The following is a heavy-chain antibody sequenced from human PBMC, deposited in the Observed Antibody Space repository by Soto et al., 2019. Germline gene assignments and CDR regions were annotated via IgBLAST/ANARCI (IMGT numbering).Heavy chain of an antibody. CDR2: IYSGGST. D-gene: IGHD6-13*01. CDR3: ARRYSSSWSFDP. CDR1: GFTVSSNY. V-gene: IGHV3-66*04. J-gene: IGHJ5*02. Sequence: EVQLAESGGGLVQPGGSLRLSCAASGFTVSSNYMSWVRQAPGKGLEWVSVIYSGGSTYYADSVKGRFTISRDNSKNTLYLQMNSLRAEDTAVYYCARRYSSSWSFDPWGQGTLVTVSS.